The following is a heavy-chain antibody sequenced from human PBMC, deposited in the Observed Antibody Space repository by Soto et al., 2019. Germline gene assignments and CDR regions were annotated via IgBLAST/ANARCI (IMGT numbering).Heavy chain of an antibody. CDR2: IYYSGST. J-gene: IGHJ4*02. V-gene: IGHV4-59*08. Sequence: SETLSLTCTVSGGSISSYYWSWIRQPPGKGLEWIGYIYYSGSTNYNPSLKSRVTISVDTSKNQFSLKLSSVTAADTAVYYCARLWGWFGDYWGQGTLVTVSS. D-gene: IGHD3-10*01. CDR3: ARLWGWFGDY. CDR1: GGSISSYY.